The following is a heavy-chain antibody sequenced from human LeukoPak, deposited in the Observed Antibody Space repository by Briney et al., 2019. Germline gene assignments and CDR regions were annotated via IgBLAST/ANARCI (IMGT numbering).Heavy chain of an antibody. CDR2: IPYDATYT. Sequence: GGSLRLSCGASGFTFSSYGMHWVRQAPGKGLEWVAFIPYDATYTYYRDSVKGRFTISRDNSKNTMYLQLNSLRTEGSAVFYFAKDPEHCTSPKCRQDYIQHWGQGTLVTVSS. D-gene: IGHD2-2*01. CDR1: GFTFSSYG. CDR3: AKDPEHCTSPKCRQDYIQH. V-gene: IGHV3-30*02. J-gene: IGHJ1*01.